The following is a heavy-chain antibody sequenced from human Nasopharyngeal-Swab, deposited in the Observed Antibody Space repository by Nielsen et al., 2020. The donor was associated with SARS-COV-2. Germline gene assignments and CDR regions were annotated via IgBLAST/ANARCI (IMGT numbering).Heavy chain of an antibody. D-gene: IGHD1-26*01. J-gene: IGHJ3*02. CDR1: GYTFTSYG. V-gene: IGHV1-18*01. Sequence: ASVKVSCKASGYTFTSYGISWVRQAPGQGLEWMGWISAYNGNTNYAQKLQGRVTMTTDTSTSTAYMELRSLRAEDTAVYYCAKVRSGTYPTGAFDIWGQGTMVTVSS. CDR2: ISAYNGNT. CDR3: AKVRSGTYPTGAFDI.